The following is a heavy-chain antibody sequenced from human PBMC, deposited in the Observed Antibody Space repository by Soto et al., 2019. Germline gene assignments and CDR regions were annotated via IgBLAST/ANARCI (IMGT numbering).Heavy chain of an antibody. V-gene: IGHV3-15*01. CDR1: GFTFSNAW. J-gene: IGHJ4*02. CDR2: IKSISDGGTT. D-gene: IGHD1-26*01. Sequence: TGGSLRLSCAASGFTFSNAWMSWVRQAPGKGLEWVGRIKSISDGGTTDYAAPVKGRFTISRDDSKNTLYLQMNSLKTEDTAVYFCTTDAAIVWGQGTLVTV. CDR3: TTDAAIV.